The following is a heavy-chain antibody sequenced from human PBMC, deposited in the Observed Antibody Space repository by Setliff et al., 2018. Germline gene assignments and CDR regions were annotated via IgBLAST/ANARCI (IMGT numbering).Heavy chain of an antibody. Sequence: AASVKVSCKASGYTFTSYDINWVRQATGQGLEWMGWMNPNSGNTGYAQKFQGRVTITRNTSISTAYMELSSLRSEDTAVYYCARSGGGYDFWSGYLVSHYYYYYYMDVWGKGTTVTVSS. CDR2: MNPNSGNT. CDR1: GYTFTSYD. D-gene: IGHD3-3*01. CDR3: ARSGGGYDFWSGYLVSHYYYYYYMDV. V-gene: IGHV1-8*03. J-gene: IGHJ6*03.